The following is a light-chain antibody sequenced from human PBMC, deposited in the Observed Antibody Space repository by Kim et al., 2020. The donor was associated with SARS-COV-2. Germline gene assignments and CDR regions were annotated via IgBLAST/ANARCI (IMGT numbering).Light chain of an antibody. CDR3: QQSYSTPFT. J-gene: IGKJ3*01. CDR2: AAS. Sequence: DIQMTQSPSSLSASVGDRVTITCRASQSISSYLNWYQQKPGKAPKLLIYAASSLQSGVPSRFSCSGSGTDFTLTISSLQPEDFATYYWQQSYSTPFTVGPGTKVDIK. V-gene: IGKV1-39*01. CDR1: QSISSY.